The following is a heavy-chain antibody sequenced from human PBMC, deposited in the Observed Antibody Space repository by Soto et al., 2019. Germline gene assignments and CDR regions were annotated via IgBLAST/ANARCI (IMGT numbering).Heavy chain of an antibody. CDR2: ISAYNGST. J-gene: IGHJ1*01. D-gene: IGHD3-22*01. CDR3: ARDYGSRYYDSSGSRYFQH. V-gene: IGHV1-18*01. Sequence: ASVKVSCKASGYTFTSYGICWVRQAPGQGLEWMGWISAYNGSTNYAQKLQGRVTMTTDTSTSTAYMELRSLRSDDTAVYYCARDYGSRYYDSSGSRYFQHWGQGTLVTVSS. CDR1: GYTFTSYG.